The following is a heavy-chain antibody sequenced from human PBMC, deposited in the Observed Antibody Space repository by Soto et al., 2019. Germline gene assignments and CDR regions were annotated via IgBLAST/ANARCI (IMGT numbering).Heavy chain of an antibody. CDR3: ARAHTMMILDRFDP. J-gene: IGHJ5*02. V-gene: IGHV3-33*01. Sequence: QVQLVESGGGVVQPGESLRLSCAASGFKFRNYAIHWVRQAPGKGLEWLAVIWFDGSKKYYADSVKGRFTISRDNSKNTVYLDMNSLTADDSGVFYCARAHTMMILDRFDPWGHGTLVTVSS. CDR2: IWFDGSKK. D-gene: IGHD3-22*01. CDR1: GFKFRNYA.